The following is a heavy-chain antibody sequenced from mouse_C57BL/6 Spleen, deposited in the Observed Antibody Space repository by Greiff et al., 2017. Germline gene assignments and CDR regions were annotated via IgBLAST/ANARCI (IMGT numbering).Heavy chain of an antibody. D-gene: IGHD2-3*01. CDR2: ISYDGSN. CDR1: GYSITSGYY. CDR3: AREGGYDGYYD. Sequence: VQLKESGPGLVKPSQSLSLTCSVTGYSITSGYYWNWIRQFPGNKLEWMGYISYDGSNNYNPSLKNRISITRDTSKNQFFLKLNSVTTEDTATYYCAREGGYDGYYDWGQGTTLTVSS. V-gene: IGHV3-6*01. J-gene: IGHJ2*01.